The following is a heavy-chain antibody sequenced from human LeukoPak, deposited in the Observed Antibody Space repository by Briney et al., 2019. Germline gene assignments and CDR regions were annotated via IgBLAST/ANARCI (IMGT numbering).Heavy chain of an antibody. CDR1: GHTFTGYY. D-gene: IGHD1-1*01. CDR2: INANSGGT. V-gene: IGHV1-2*02. Sequence: ASVRVSCKASGHTFTGYYMHWVRQAPGQGLEWMGWINANSGGTNYAQKFQGRVTMTRDTSISTAYMELSRLRSDDTAVYYCARTGTGYYYYYMDVWGKGTTVTISS. J-gene: IGHJ6*03. CDR3: ARTGTGYYYYYMDV.